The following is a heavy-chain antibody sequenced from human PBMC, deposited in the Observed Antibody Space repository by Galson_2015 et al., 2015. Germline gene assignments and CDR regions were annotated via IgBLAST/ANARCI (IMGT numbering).Heavy chain of an antibody. Sequence: SLRLSCAASGFTFSSYGMHWVRQAPGKGLEWVAVISYDGSNKYYADSVKGRFTISRDNSKNTLYLQMNSLRAEDTAVYYCAKDRRPDYYDSSGYRYYYYGMDVWGQGTTVTVSS. D-gene: IGHD3-22*01. CDR1: GFTFSSYG. CDR3: AKDRRPDYYDSSGYRYYYYGMDV. V-gene: IGHV3-30*18. CDR2: ISYDGSNK. J-gene: IGHJ6*02.